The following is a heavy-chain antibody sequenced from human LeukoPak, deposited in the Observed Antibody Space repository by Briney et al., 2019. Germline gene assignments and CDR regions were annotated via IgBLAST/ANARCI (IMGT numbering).Heavy chain of an antibody. V-gene: IGHV3-23*01. Sequence: GGSLRLSCAASGFTFDNYAMSWVRQAPGKGLEGVSGISGSGGSTYYADSVKGRLTISRDNSKNTLYLQMKSPRAEDTALYYCAKGLWFGESDAFDIWGQGTMVTVSS. CDR3: AKGLWFGESDAFDI. CDR2: ISGSGGST. D-gene: IGHD3-10*01. CDR1: GFTFDNYA. J-gene: IGHJ3*02.